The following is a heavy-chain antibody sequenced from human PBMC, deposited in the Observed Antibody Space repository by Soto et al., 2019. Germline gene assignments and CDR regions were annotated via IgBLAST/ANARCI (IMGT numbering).Heavy chain of an antibody. CDR2: IHYRANS. Sequence: LSLTCAVSGDSISSSSYYWAWIRQPPGKGLEWIGSIHYRANSYYSPSLKSRITISVDTSKNQISLRLSSVTAADTAVYYCARPLQLAVSGFDPWGQGTLVTVSS. V-gene: IGHV4-39*01. D-gene: IGHD3-3*02. J-gene: IGHJ5*02. CDR1: GDSISSSSYY. CDR3: ARPLQLAVSGFDP.